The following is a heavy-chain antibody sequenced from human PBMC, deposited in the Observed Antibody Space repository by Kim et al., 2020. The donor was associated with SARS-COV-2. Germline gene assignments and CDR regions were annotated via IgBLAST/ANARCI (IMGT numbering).Heavy chain of an antibody. CDR1: GFTVSNAW. CDR2: IKSKTDGGTT. Sequence: GGSLRLSCAATGFTVSNAWMNWVRQAPGKGLECVGRIKSKTDGGTTDYAAPVKGRFIISRDDSENTLYLQMNSLKTEDIAVYYCTYTPQIHGPGGWFDPWGQGTLVTVSS. V-gene: IGHV3-15*01. CDR3: TYTPQIHGPGGWFDP. D-gene: IGHD3-10*01. J-gene: IGHJ5*02.